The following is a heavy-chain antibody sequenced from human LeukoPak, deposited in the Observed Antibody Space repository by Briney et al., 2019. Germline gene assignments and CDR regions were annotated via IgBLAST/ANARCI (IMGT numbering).Heavy chain of an antibody. D-gene: IGHD2-15*01. CDR1: GFTFSSYE. CDR2: ISSSGSTI. CDR3: AKVAREGAYCSGGSCYFDY. J-gene: IGHJ4*02. Sequence: GGSLRLSCAASGFTFSSYEMNWVRQAPGKGLEWVSYISSSGSTIYYADSVKGRFTISRDNTKNSLYLQMNSLRAEDTAVYYCAKVAREGAYCSGGSCYFDYWGQGTLVTVSS. V-gene: IGHV3-48*03.